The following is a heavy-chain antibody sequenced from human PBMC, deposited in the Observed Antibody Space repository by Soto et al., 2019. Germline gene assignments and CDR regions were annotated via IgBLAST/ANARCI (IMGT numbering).Heavy chain of an antibody. CDR2: ISGSGGST. Sequence: GGSLRLSCAASGFTFSSYAMSWVRQAPGKGLEWVSVISGSGGSTYYADSVKGRFTISRDNSKNTLYLQMNSLRAEDTAVYYCAKALRLVIFFEYWGQGTLVTVSS. CDR1: GFTFSSYA. D-gene: IGHD3-9*01. V-gene: IGHV3-23*01. J-gene: IGHJ4*02. CDR3: AKALRLVIFFEY.